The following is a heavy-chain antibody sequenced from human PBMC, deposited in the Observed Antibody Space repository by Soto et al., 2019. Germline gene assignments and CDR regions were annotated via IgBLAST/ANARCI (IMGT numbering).Heavy chain of an antibody. D-gene: IGHD3-3*01. Sequence: GASVKVSCKASGGTFSSYTISWVRQAPGQGLEWMGRIIPILGIANYAQKFQGRVTITADKSTSTAYMELSSLRSEDTAVYYCAVAKGSFGVVTPHWFDPWGQGTLVTVSS. CDR2: IIPILGIA. V-gene: IGHV1-69*02. CDR1: GGTFSSYT. CDR3: AVAKGSFGVVTPHWFDP. J-gene: IGHJ5*02.